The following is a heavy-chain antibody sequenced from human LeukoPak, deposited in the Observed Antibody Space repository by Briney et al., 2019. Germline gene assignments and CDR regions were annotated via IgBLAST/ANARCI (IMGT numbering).Heavy chain of an antibody. V-gene: IGHV1-18*04. D-gene: IGHD2-2*02. CDR2: ISAYNGNT. J-gene: IGHJ4*02. Sequence: ASVKVSCKASGYTFTSYGISWVRQAPGQGLEWMGWISAYNGNTNSAQKLQGRVTMTTDTSTSTAYMELRSLRSDDTAVYYCARDFSSTNCYKTFDYWGQGTLVTVPS. CDR1: GYTFTSYG. CDR3: ARDFSSTNCYKTFDY.